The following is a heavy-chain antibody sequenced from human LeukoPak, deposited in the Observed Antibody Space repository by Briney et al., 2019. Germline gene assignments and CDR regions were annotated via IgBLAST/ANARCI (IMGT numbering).Heavy chain of an antibody. Sequence: GGSLRLSCAASGFTFSSYTMNWVRQAPGKGLVWVSRINTDGSSTTYADSVKGRFTISRDNAKNTLYLQMNSLRAEDTAVYYCARVWDFWSGYYDYWGQGTLVTVSS. V-gene: IGHV3-74*01. CDR1: GFTFSSYT. J-gene: IGHJ4*02. CDR2: INTDGSST. D-gene: IGHD3-3*01. CDR3: ARVWDFWSGYYDY.